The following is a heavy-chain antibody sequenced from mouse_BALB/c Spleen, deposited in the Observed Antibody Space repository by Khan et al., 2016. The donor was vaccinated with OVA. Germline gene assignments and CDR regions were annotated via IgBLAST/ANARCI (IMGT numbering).Heavy chain of an antibody. Sequence: VQLQESGPELVRPGVSVKISCKGSGYTFTDYAMYWVKQSHAESLEWIGLISTYSGNTNYNQKFKGKATMTVDKSSTTAYMELARLTSEDSAIYYWARPAYDGYYDYWGQGTTLTVSS. V-gene: IGHV1S137*01. D-gene: IGHD2-3*01. CDR2: ISTYSGNT. J-gene: IGHJ2*01. CDR1: GYTFTDYA. CDR3: ARPAYDGYYDY.